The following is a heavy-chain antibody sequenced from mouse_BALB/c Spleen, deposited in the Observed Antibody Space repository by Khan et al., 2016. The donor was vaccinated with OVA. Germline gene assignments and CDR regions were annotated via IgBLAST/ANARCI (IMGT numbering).Heavy chain of an antibody. CDR3: GRDGAYYRNDGWFAY. D-gene: IGHD2-14*01. J-gene: IGHJ3*01. CDR2: INPNNGYT. Sequence: QVQLQQPGAELARPGASVKMSCKTSGYTFSSYMIHWIKLRPGQGLEWIGYINPNNGYTNYNQKFKDKATLTADKSSTTVYMQLSSLTSDDSAMYNCGRDGAYYRNDGWFAYWGQGTLVTVSA. CDR1: GYTFSSYM. V-gene: IGHV1-4*01.